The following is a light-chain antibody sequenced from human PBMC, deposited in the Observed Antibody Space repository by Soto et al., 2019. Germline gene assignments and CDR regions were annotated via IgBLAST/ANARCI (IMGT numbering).Light chain of an antibody. CDR1: QSISSW. CDR3: QQYNSYWT. Sequence: DIQMTQSPSTLSASVRDRVTITCRASQSISSWLAWYQQKPGKAPKLLIYDASILESGVPSRFSGSGSGTEFTLTISSLQPDDSATYYCQQYNSYWTFGQGTKVDIK. CDR2: DAS. V-gene: IGKV1-5*01. J-gene: IGKJ1*01.